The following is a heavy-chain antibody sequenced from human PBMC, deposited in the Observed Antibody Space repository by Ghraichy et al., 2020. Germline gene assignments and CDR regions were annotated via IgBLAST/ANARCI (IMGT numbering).Heavy chain of an antibody. CDR1: GFTFSSYG. CDR3: ARAGERYYYYGMDV. J-gene: IGHJ6*02. Sequence: GGSLRLSCAASGFTFSSYGMHWVRQAPGKGLEWVAVIWYDGSNKYYADSVKGRFTISRDNSKNTLYLQMNSLRAEDTAVYYCARAGERYYYYGMDVWGQGTTVTVSS. V-gene: IGHV3-33*01. D-gene: IGHD2-21*01. CDR2: IWYDGSNK.